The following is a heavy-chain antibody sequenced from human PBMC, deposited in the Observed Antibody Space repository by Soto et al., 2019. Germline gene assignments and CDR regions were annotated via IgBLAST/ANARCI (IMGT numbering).Heavy chain of an antibody. V-gene: IGHV3-23*01. Sequence: EVLLLDSGGGLVQPGGSLRLSCAASGFTFSNYAITWVRQAPGKGPEWISTVNNGGGGTYYAESVKGRFTISRDNSKNTLYLQVSSLRAEDTAIYYCAKERLGRGIDYWGQGSLVTVSS. CDR2: VNNGGGGT. D-gene: IGHD3-10*01. J-gene: IGHJ4*02. CDR3: AKERLGRGIDY. CDR1: GFTFSNYA.